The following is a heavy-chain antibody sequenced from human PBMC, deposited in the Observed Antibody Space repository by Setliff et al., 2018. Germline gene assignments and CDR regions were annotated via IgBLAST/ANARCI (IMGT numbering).Heavy chain of an antibody. D-gene: IGHD1-26*01. J-gene: IGHJ4*02. CDR3: ARGDSGSPPDY. Sequence: ASVKVSCKASGGTFSSYAISWVRQAPGQGLEWMGWINAGNGNTKYSQKFQGRATITRDTSASTAYMELSSLRSEDTAVYYCARGDSGSPPDYWGQGTLVTVSS. V-gene: IGHV1-3*01. CDR2: INAGNGNT. CDR1: GGTFSSYA.